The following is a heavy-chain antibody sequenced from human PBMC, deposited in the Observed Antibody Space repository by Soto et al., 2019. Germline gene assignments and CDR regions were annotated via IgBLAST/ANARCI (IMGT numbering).Heavy chain of an antibody. CDR2: IYYSGST. CDR3: ARSFTHSSSSFLDGGGMDV. J-gene: IGHJ6*02. D-gene: IGHD6-6*01. Sequence: SETLSLTCTVSGGSISSSSYYWGWIRQPPGKGLEWIGSIYYSGSTYYNPSLKSRVTISVDTSKNQFSLKLSSVTAADTAVYYCARSFTHSSSSFLDGGGMDVWGQGTTVTVSS. CDR1: GGSISSSSYY. V-gene: IGHV4-39*01.